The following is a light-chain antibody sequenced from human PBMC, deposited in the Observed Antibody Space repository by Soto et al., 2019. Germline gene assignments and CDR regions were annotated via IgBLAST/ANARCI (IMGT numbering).Light chain of an antibody. Sequence: DIQMTQSPSSLSAFVGDRVTITCRASQTIIRYLNWYQQKPGRAPNLLIYAASSLQSGVPSRFSGSGSGTEFTLTITSLQPEDFATYYCQQSYSTLFTFGPGTKVHIK. CDR2: AAS. J-gene: IGKJ3*01. CDR1: QTIIRY. CDR3: QQSYSTLFT. V-gene: IGKV1-39*01.